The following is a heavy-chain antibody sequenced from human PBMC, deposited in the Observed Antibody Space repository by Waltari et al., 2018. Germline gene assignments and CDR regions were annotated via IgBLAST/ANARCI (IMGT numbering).Heavy chain of an antibody. D-gene: IGHD6-13*01. CDR1: GFTVSSNY. V-gene: IGHV3-53*01. CDR3: ARYAPFIAAAVNPGKRRYWYFDL. CDR2: IYSGGST. Sequence: EVQLVESGGGLIQPGGSLRLSCAASGFTVSSNYMSWVRQAPGKGLEWGPVIYSGGSTYYADSVKGRFTISRDNSKNTLYLQMNSLRAEDTAVYYCARYAPFIAAAVNPGKRRYWYFDLWGRGTLVTVSS. J-gene: IGHJ2*01.